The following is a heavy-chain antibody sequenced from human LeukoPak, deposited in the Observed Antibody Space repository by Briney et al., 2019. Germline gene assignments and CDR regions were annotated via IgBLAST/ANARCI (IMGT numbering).Heavy chain of an antibody. Sequence: SETLSLTCAVYGGSFSGYNWSWIRQPPGKGLEWIGEINHSGSTNYNPSLKSRVTISVDTSKNQFSLKLSSVTAADTAVYYCARGLGSGWLRYWGQGTLVTVSS. D-gene: IGHD6-19*01. CDR3: ARGLGSGWLRY. CDR2: INHSGST. CDR1: GGSFSGYN. V-gene: IGHV4-34*01. J-gene: IGHJ4*02.